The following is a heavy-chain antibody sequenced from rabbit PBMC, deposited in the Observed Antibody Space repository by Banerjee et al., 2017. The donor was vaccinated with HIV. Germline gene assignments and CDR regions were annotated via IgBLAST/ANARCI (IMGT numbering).Heavy chain of an antibody. CDR1: GFSFSSSYW. Sequence: QEQLVESGGGLVMPERSLKLSCKASGFSFSSSYWMCWVRQAPGKGLEWIGRIYGGSSGSTTYASWAKGRFTISKTSSTTVTLEMTSLTAADTATYFCARDGYDDYGNYGLWGPGTLVTDS. CDR3: ARDGYDDYGNYGL. D-gene: IGHD2-1*01. CDR2: IYGGSSGST. J-gene: IGHJ4*01. V-gene: IGHV1S45*01.